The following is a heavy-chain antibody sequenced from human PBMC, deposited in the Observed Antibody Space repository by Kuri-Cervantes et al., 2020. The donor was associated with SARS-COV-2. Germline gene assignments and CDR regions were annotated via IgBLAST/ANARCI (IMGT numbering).Heavy chain of an antibody. CDR2: INAHNSNT. Sequence: ASVKVSCKASGYTFTTYGITWVRQAPGQGLEWMGWINAHNSNTNRAQKFQGRVTMTTDTSTSTAYMELRSLRSDDTAVYYCARDKGGYSYGRDNWFDPWGQGTLVTVSS. J-gene: IGHJ5*02. V-gene: IGHV1-18*04. D-gene: IGHD5-18*01. CDR3: ARDKGGYSYGRDNWFDP. CDR1: GYTFTTYG.